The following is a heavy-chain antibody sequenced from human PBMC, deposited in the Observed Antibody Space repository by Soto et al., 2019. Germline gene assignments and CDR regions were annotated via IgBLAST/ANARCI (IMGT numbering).Heavy chain of an antibody. D-gene: IGHD2-2*01. J-gene: IGHJ4*02. V-gene: IGHV1-69*06. CDR2: IIPIFGTA. Sequence: QVQLVQSGAEVKKPGSSVKVSCTASGGTFSSYAISWVRQAPGQGLEWMGGIIPIFGTANYAQKFQGRVTITADKSTSTAYMELSSLRSEDTAVYYCASGLGYCSSTSCQTEMYFDYWGQGTLVTVSS. CDR1: GGTFSSYA. CDR3: ASGLGYCSSTSCQTEMYFDY.